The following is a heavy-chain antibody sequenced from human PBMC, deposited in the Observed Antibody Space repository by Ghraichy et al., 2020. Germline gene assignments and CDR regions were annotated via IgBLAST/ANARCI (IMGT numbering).Heavy chain of an antibody. D-gene: IGHD5-12*01. V-gene: IGHV3-48*04. J-gene: IGHJ6*02. Sequence: GASLRLSCAASGFTFSSYSMNWVRQAPGKRLEWVSYISSSSTIYYADSVKGRFTISRDNAKNSLYLQMNSLRAEDTAVYYCARGGKWLRSDYYGMDVWGQGTTVTVSS. CDR3: ARGGKWLRSDYYGMDV. CDR2: ISSSSTI. CDR1: GFTFSSYS.